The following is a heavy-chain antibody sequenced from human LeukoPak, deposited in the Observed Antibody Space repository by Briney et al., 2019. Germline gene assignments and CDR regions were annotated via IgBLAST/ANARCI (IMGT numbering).Heavy chain of an antibody. D-gene: IGHD3-22*01. CDR1: GGSFSGYY. CDR2: INPSGRI. J-gene: IGHJ6*03. CDR3: ARGRQEVSMIVVVVTAVSYYLDV. V-gene: IGHV4-34*01. Sequence: SETLSLTCAVYGGSFSGYYWTWIRQAPGKGLEWIGEINPSGRISYNPSLKSRLTISVDASKNQFSLNLRSLTAADTAVYYCARGRQEVSMIVVVVTAVSYYLDVWGKGTTVTVS.